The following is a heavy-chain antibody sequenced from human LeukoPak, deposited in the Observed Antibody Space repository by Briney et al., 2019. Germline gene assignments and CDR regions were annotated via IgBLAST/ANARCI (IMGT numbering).Heavy chain of an antibody. Sequence: PGGSLRHSCAASGFTFSSYAMSWVRQAPGKGLEWVSAISGSGGSTYYADSVKGLFTISRDNSKNTLCLQMNSLRAEDTAVYYCAKDRNWQVAVAGQFDYWGQGTLVTVSS. CDR2: ISGSGGST. D-gene: IGHD6-19*01. V-gene: IGHV3-23*01. CDR3: AKDRNWQVAVAGQFDY. J-gene: IGHJ4*02. CDR1: GFTFSSYA.